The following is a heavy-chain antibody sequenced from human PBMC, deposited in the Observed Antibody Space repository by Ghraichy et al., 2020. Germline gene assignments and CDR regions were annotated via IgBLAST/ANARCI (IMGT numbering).Heavy chain of an antibody. D-gene: IGHD3-22*01. V-gene: IGHV3-30*02. CDR1: GFTFSSYG. Sequence: GGSLRLSCAASGFTFSSYGMHWVRQAPGKGLEWVAFIRYDGSNKYYADSVKGRFTISRDNSKNTLYLQMNSLRAEETAVYYCATLYYDSSGQRWGFDYWGQGTLVTVSS. CDR2: IRYDGSNK. J-gene: IGHJ4*02. CDR3: ATLYYDSSGQRWGFDY.